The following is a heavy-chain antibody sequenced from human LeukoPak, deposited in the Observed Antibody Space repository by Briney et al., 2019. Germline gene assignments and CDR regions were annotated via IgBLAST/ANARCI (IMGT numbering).Heavy chain of an antibody. J-gene: IGHJ6*02. CDR2: TLYRSKWYN. V-gene: IGHV6-1*01. Sequence: SQTLSLSCAISGDSVSSNIASWNWIRPSPSRGLEWLVKTLYRSKWYNDYAVSVKSRRTINPDTSKNQFSLQLNSVTPEDTAVYYCARSHYYGMDVWVQGTTVTVAS. CDR3: ARSHYYGMDV. CDR1: GDSVSSNIAS.